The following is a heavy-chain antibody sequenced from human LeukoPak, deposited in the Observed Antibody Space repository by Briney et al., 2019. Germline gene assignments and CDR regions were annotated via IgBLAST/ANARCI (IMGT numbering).Heavy chain of an antibody. J-gene: IGHJ2*01. CDR3: ARQGSSSWYGWYFDL. V-gene: IGHV4-39*01. CDR2: IYYSEST. CDR1: GGSISGTTHN. Sequence: PSETLSLTCSVSGGSISGTTHNWGWIRQPPGKGLEWIATIYYSESTKKSPSLKSRVTISLDTSRNQFSLKLSSVIAADTAVYYCARQGSSSWYGWYFDLWGRGSLVTVSS. D-gene: IGHD6-13*01.